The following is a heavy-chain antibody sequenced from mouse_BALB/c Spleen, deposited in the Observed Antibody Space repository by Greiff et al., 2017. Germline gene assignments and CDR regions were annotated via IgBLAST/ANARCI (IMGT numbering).Heavy chain of an antibody. V-gene: IGHV5-6-5*01. Sequence: DVQLVESGGGLVKPGGSLKLSCAASGFTFSSYAMSWVRQTPEKRLEWVASISSGGSTYYPDSVNGRFTISRDNARNILYLQMSSLRSEDTAMYYCARGRGALEISMDYWGQGTSVTVSS. CDR2: ISSGGST. J-gene: IGHJ4*01. CDR3: ARGRGALEISMDY. CDR1: GFTFSSYA.